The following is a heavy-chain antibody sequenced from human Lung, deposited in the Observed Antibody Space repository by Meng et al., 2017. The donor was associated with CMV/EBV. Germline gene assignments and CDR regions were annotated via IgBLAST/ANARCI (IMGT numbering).Heavy chain of an antibody. V-gene: IGHV3-23*01. CDR3: LMNMF. CDR1: GFNFSSHD. CDR2: ISGSSGTP. Sequence: GESLKISCTASGFNFSSHDINWVRQAPGEGLEWVSSISGSSGTPTYADSVTGRFTMSRDASKNTVFLQLRALRPEDTAIYYCLMNMFWGQGALVTVS. D-gene: IGHD3-16*01. J-gene: IGHJ4*02.